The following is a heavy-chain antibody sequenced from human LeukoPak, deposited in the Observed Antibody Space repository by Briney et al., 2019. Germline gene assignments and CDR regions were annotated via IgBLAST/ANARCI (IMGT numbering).Heavy chain of an antibody. J-gene: IGHJ4*02. CDR1: GFTFSSYA. CDR3: ARVGRRDIVVVPAAIRGGIDY. D-gene: IGHD2-2*02. Sequence: PGGSLRLSCAASGFTFSSYAMSWVRQAPGKGLEWVSAISGSGGSTYYADSVKGRFTISRDNAKNSLYLQMNSLRAEDTAVYYCARVGRRDIVVVPAAIRGGIDYWGQGTLVTVSS. V-gene: IGHV3-23*01. CDR2: ISGSGGST.